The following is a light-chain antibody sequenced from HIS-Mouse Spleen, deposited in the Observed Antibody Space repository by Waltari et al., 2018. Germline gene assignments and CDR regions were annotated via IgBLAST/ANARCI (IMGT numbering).Light chain of an antibody. CDR1: QSVSSSY. CDR2: GAS. CDR3: QQYGSSPFT. Sequence: EIVLPQSPGTLSLSPGERATLPCRASQSVSSSYLAWYQQKPGQAPRLLIYGASSRATGIPDRFSGSGSGTDFTLTISRLEPEDFEVYYCQQYGSSPFTFGPGTKVDIK. V-gene: IGKV3-20*01. J-gene: IGKJ3*01.